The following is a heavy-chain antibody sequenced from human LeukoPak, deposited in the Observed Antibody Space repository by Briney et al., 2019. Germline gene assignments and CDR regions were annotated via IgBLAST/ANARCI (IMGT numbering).Heavy chain of an antibody. CDR2: GSNSGYAT. J-gene: IGHJ4*02. D-gene: IGHD3-16*01. CDR1: GFTFSTYA. CDR3: ANIGSSTFGSTGF. Sequence: GGSLRLSCVASGFTFSTYAMIWLRQAPGKGPEWVSHGSNSGYATNYAGSVKSCCTISRDNSYHTLYLQRDSLRAEDTAAYYCANIGSSTFGSTGFWGQGTLVTVSS. V-gene: IGHV3-23*01.